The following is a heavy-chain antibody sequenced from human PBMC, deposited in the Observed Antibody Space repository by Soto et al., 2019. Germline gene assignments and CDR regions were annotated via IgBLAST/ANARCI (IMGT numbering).Heavy chain of an antibody. D-gene: IGHD3-22*01. CDR1: GYSFTSYW. J-gene: IGHJ6*02. Sequence: ESLKISCKGSGYSFTSYWIGWVRQMPGKGLEWMGIIYPGDSDTRYSPSFQGQVTISADKSISTAYLQWSSLKASDTAMYYCARRYYYDSSGHYYYYGMDVWGQGTTVTVSS. V-gene: IGHV5-51*01. CDR2: IYPGDSDT. CDR3: ARRYYYDSSGHYYYYGMDV.